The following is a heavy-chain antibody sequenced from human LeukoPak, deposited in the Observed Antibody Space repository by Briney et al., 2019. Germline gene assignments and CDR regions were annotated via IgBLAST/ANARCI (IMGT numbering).Heavy chain of an antibody. CDR1: GFTFSSYS. CDR2: ISGSSSYI. Sequence: GGSLRLSCAASGFTFSSYSMNWVRQAPGKGLEWVSSISGSSSYIYYADSVKGRFTISRHNAKNSLYLQMNSLRAEDTAVYYCARGPDYYGDYISWFPDAFHIWGQGTLVSVSP. D-gene: IGHD4-17*01. J-gene: IGHJ3*02. V-gene: IGHV3-21*01. CDR3: ARGPDYYGDYISWFPDAFHI.